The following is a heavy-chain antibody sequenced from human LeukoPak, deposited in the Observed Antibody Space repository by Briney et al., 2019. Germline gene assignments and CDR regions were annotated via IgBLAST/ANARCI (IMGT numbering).Heavy chain of an antibody. CDR3: ARETTTDFGGAVDY. D-gene: IGHD3-10*01. CDR2: ISGSGGNT. V-gene: IGHV3-23*01. J-gene: IGHJ4*02. CDR1: GFTFNNYA. Sequence: GGSLRLSCAASGFTFNNYAMSWVRQAPGKGLEWVSGISGSGGNTYYADSVQGRFTISRDSSKNTLYLQMNSLRAEETALYYCARETTTDFGGAVDYWGQGTLVTVSS.